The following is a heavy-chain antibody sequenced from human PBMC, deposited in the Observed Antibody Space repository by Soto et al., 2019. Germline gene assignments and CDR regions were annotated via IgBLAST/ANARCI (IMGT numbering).Heavy chain of an antibody. V-gene: IGHV4-31*03. CDR3: ASDRAQYFGSGSYHYFDL. J-gene: IGHJ4*02. Sequence: QVQLQESGPGLVKSSQTLSLNCTVSNGSINSPGYYWSWIRQLPGKGPQWMGYIYYSGATFYNPSLKSRITISVDTPKKRVTLKMTSVTEADTAVYYCASDRAQYFGSGSYHYFDLWGPGILVTVSS. CDR1: NGSINSPGYY. D-gene: IGHD3-10*01. CDR2: IYYSGAT.